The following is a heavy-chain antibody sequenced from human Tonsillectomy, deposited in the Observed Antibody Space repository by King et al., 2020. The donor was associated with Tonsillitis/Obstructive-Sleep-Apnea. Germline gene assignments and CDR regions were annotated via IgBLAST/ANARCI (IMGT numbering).Heavy chain of an antibody. J-gene: IGHJ2*01. CDR1: GFTFSAYW. V-gene: IGHV3-74*01. CDR3: ARVYCSSTSCFYWYFDL. D-gene: IGHD2-2*01. Sequence: VQLVESGGGLVQPGGSLRLSCAASGFTFSAYWMHWVRQAPGKGLEWVSRINSDGSSTTYADSVKGRFTISRDNAKNTLYLQMNSLRAEDTAVYYCARVYCSSTSCFYWYFDLWGRGTLAT. CDR2: INSDGSST.